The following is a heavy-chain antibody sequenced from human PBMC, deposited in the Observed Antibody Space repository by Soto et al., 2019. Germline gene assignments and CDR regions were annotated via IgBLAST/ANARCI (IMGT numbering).Heavy chain of an antibody. CDR3: AAGYSTGLDAFDI. Sequence: EVQLVQSGAEAKKPGEPLRISCKCSVYNFANFWIGWVRQMPGKGLEWMGMIFPGDSYTKNSPSLEGQITMSVDKSNSSAYLKWRRLKASDTAIYYCAAGYSTGLDAFDIWGQGTMVTVSS. V-gene: IGHV5-51*01. CDR1: VYNFANFW. D-gene: IGHD2-8*02. J-gene: IGHJ3*02. CDR2: IFPGDSYT.